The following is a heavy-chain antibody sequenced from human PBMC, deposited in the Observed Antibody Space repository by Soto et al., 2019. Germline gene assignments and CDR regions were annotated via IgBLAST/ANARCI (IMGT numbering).Heavy chain of an antibody. V-gene: IGHV1-69*13. CDR3: ARLTAVAGRETYYYGMDV. J-gene: IGHJ6*02. CDR2: IIPIFGTA. D-gene: IGHD6-19*01. Sequence: GASVKVSCKASGGTFSSYAISWVRQAPGQGLEWMGGIIPIFGTANYAQKFQGRVTITADEPTSTAYMELSSLRSEDTAVYYCARLTAVAGRETYYYGMDVWGQGTTVTVSS. CDR1: GGTFSSYA.